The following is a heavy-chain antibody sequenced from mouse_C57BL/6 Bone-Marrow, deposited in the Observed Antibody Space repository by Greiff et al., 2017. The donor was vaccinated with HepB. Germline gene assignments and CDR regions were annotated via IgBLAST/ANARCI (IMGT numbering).Heavy chain of an antibody. CDR2: INPGSGGT. CDR3: ARSKLYGKGAMDY. V-gene: IGHV1-54*01. Sequence: VQLQESGAELVRPGTSVKVSCKASGYAFTNYLIEWVKQRPGQGLEWIGVINPGSGGTNYNEKFKGKATLTADKSSSTAYMQLSSLTSEDSAVYFCARSKLYGKGAMDYWGQGTSVTVSS. J-gene: IGHJ4*01. CDR1: GYAFTNYL. D-gene: IGHD2-1*01.